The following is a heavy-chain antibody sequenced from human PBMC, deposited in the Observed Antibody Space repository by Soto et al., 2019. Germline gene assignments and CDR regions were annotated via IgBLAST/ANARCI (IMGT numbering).Heavy chain of an antibody. CDR3: ARHGFGPLHGLVDV. CDR2: INYDGYS. Sequence: QVQLQESGPGLVKPSETLSLTCTVSGGSITNYYCSWFRQPPGKGLEWIGYINYDGYSAYNLSLKRRVTLSTDASKTQFSLRLESVTAPDTAVDYCARHGFGPLHGLVDVWGPGTTVIVSS. CDR1: GGSITNYY. V-gene: IGHV4-59*08. J-gene: IGHJ6*02. D-gene: IGHD3-10*01.